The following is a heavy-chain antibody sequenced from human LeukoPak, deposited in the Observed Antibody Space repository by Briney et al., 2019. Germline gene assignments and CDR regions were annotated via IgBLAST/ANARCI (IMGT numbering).Heavy chain of an antibody. CDR2: IYTSGST. Sequence: PSQTLSLTCTVSGGSISSGSYYWSWIRQPAGKGLEWIGRIYTSGSTNYNPSLKSRVTISVDTSKNQFSLKLSSVTAADTAVYYCARGHPNYYDSSGYYPSWFDPWGQGTLVTVSS. V-gene: IGHV4-61*02. CDR1: GGSISSGSYY. J-gene: IGHJ5*02. D-gene: IGHD3-22*01. CDR3: ARGHPNYYDSSGYYPSWFDP.